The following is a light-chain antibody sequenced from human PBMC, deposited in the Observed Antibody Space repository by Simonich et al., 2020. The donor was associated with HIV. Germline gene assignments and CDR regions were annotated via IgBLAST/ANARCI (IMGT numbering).Light chain of an antibody. CDR2: EGI. J-gene: IGLJ2*01. CDR1: SSDGGGYNL. V-gene: IGLV2-23*03. Sequence: QSALTQPASLSGSPGQSITISCTGTSSDGGGYNLFSWYQQHPGKAPHLMIYEGIKRPSGDSNRFSGSKSDNTASLTISGLQDEDEADYYCCSYAGSSTFVFGGGTKLTVL. CDR3: CSYAGSSTFV.